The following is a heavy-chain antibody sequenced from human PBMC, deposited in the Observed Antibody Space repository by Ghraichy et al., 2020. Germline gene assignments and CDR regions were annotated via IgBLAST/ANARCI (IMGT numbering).Heavy chain of an antibody. J-gene: IGHJ1*01. V-gene: IGHV3-64D*06. CDR3: VKATPEVPRRSTVTTPSDYFQH. CDR2: ISSNGGST. CDR1: GFTFSSYA. Sequence: GESLNISCSASGFTFSSYAMHWVRQAPGKGLEYVSAISSNGGSTYYADSVKGRFTISRDNSKNTLYLQMSSLRAEDTAVYYCVKATPEVPRRSTVTTPSDYFQHWGQGTLVTVSS. D-gene: IGHD4-17*01.